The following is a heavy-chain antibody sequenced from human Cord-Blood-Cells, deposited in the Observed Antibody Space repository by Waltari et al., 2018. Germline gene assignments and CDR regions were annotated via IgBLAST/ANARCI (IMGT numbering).Heavy chain of an antibody. V-gene: IGHV4-34*01. Sequence: QVQLQQWGAGLLKPSETLSLTCAVYGGSFSGYYWSWIRQPPGKGLEWIGEINHSRSTNDNPSLKSQVTISVDTSKNQFSLKLSSVTAADTAVYYCARGKYNWNSNYYYYGMDVWGQGTTVTVSS. CDR3: ARGKYNWNSNYYYYGMDV. CDR1: GGSFSGYY. CDR2: INHSRST. D-gene: IGHD1-7*01. J-gene: IGHJ6*02.